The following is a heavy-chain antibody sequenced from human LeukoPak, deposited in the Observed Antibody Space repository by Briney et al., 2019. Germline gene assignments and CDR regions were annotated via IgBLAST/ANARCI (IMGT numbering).Heavy chain of an antibody. CDR1: GYTFTANY. J-gene: IGHJ6*03. D-gene: IGHD3-22*01. CDR3: ARAYYDSSGYFGWGTDYYYYYMDV. V-gene: IGHV1-2*06. Sequence: ASVMLSCKXSGYTFTANYIHWVRQAPGQGLEWVGRIHPKSGGANYSQKFRDRVTLTRDTSINTAYMELSGLRSDDAAVYYCARAYYDSSGYFGWGTDYYYYYMDVWGEGTTVTISS. CDR2: IHPKSGGA.